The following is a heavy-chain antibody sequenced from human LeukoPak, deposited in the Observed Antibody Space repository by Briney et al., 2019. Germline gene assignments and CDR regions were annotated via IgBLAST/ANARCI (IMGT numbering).Heavy chain of an antibody. CDR2: ISLDSDSI. V-gene: IGHV3-9*03. CDR3: AKGGGGRLIYYYYMDV. D-gene: IGHD3-16*01. CDR1: GFTLVDYA. Sequence: GRSLRPSRAASGFTLVDYAMHSVRQAPGKGLECVSGISLDSDSIDYADSVKGRSTTSRDNATSAQYLQINSLRAKGMALYYWAKGGGGRLIYYYYMDVWGKGTTVTVSS. J-gene: IGHJ6*03.